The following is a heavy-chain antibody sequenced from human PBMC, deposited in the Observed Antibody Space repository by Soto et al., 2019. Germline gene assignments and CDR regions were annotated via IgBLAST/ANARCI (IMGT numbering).Heavy chain of an antibody. CDR2: MKQDGSER. D-gene: IGHD3-10*01. CDR1: GFTFSNYG. V-gene: IGHV3-7*01. CDR3: ARLLGDVTTYDY. Sequence: EVQLVESGGGLVQPGGSLRLSCAASGFTFSNYGMSWVRQAPGKGLDWVASMKQDGSERYVDSVKGRFTISRDNAQNLLSLQMNSLTGDDTAVYYCARLLGDVTTYDYWGQGTLVTVSS. J-gene: IGHJ4*02.